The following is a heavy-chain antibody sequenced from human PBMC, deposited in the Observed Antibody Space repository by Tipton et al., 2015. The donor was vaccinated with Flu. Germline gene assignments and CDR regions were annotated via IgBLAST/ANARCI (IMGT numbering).Heavy chain of an antibody. CDR3: ARDVITVAGTRFDP. J-gene: IGHJ5*02. V-gene: IGHV4-59*01. CDR1: GDSINNYD. D-gene: IGHD6-19*01. CDR2: LYTSGST. Sequence: TLSLTCTVSGDSINNYDWSWVRQSPGKALECIGYLYTSGSTDYNPSLKGRVTISVDTSKSRFFLKLNSLTPADTGVYYCARDVITVAGTRFDPWGQGTLVTVSS.